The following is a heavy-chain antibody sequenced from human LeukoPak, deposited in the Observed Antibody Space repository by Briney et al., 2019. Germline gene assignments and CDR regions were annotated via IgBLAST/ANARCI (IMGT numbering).Heavy chain of an antibody. CDR3: AKVRGNGVRGAFDI. V-gene: IGHV3-23*01. CDR1: GFTFSSYA. J-gene: IGHJ3*02. Sequence: GGSLRLSCAASGFTFSSYAMNWVRQAPGKGLEWVSVISGSGGSTYYADSVKGRFTMSRDNSKNTLYLQMNSLRAEDTAVYYCAKVRGNGVRGAFDIWGQGTMVTVSS. D-gene: IGHD4-17*01. CDR2: ISGSGGST.